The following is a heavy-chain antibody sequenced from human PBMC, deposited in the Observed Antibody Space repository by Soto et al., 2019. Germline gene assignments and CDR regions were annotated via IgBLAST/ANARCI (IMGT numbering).Heavy chain of an antibody. D-gene: IGHD2-2*01. Sequence: GASVKVSCKASGYTFTGYYMHWVRQAPGQGLEWMGWIYPNSGGTNYAQKFQGRVTMTRDTSISTVYMELSRLRSDDTAVYYCARSVVVQAARPYYYGMDVWGQGTTVTVSS. V-gene: IGHV1-2*02. CDR3: ARSVVVQAARPYYYGMDV. CDR1: GYTFTGYY. CDR2: IYPNSGGT. J-gene: IGHJ6*02.